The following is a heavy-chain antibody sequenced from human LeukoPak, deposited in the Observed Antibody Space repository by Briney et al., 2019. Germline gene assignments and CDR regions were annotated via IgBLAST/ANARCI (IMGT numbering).Heavy chain of an antibody. V-gene: IGHV3-23*01. CDR1: GFTFSSYA. D-gene: IGHD3-16*01. Sequence: GGSLRLTCAASGFTFSSYAMSWVRQAPGKGLEWVSDISGSGGSTYYEDSVKGRFTISRDNSKDTLYLQMNSLRVEDTAVYFCAKSRGISAGPSYYYYSLDVWGRGTTVTVSS. CDR3: AKSRGISAGPSYYYYSLDV. J-gene: IGHJ6*02. CDR2: ISGSGGST.